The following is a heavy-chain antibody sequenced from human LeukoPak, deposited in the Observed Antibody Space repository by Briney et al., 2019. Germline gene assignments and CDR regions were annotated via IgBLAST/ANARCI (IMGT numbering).Heavy chain of an antibody. D-gene: IGHD3-22*01. Sequence: WASVKVSCKASGYSFTSSYMHWVRQAPGQGLEWMGAINPSGGGTTYAQRFQGRVTMTTDTSTSTVYMELSSLRSEDTAVYYCARVVASYESSGDPVFDYWGQGTLVTVSS. CDR1: GYSFTSSY. CDR2: INPSGGGT. V-gene: IGHV1-46*01. CDR3: ARVVASYESSGDPVFDY. J-gene: IGHJ4*02.